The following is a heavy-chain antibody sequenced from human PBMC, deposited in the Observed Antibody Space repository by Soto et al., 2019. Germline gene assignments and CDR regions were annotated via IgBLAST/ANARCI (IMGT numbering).Heavy chain of an antibody. J-gene: IGHJ6*02. CDR1: GYTFTSYG. Sequence: GASVKVSCKASGYTFTSYGISWVRQAPGQGLEWMGWISAYNGNTNYAQKLQGRVTMTTDTSTSTAYMELRSLRSDDTAVYYCARDPRYCSSTSCSIGGYGMDVWGQGTTVTVSS. CDR2: ISAYNGNT. V-gene: IGHV1-18*01. D-gene: IGHD2-2*01. CDR3: ARDPRYCSSTSCSIGGYGMDV.